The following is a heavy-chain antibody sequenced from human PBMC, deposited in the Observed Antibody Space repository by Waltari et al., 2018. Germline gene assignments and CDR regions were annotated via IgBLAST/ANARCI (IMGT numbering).Heavy chain of an antibody. J-gene: IGHJ4*02. D-gene: IGHD2-2*01. Sequence: QVQLVQSGAEVKKPGSSVKVSCKASGGTFSSYAISWVRQAPGQGLAWMGGIIPIFGKANYAQKFQGRVTITADESTSTAYMELSSLRSEDTAVYYCATRRSSTDHRSYYFDYWGQGTLVTVSS. V-gene: IGHV1-69*12. CDR1: GGTFSSYA. CDR2: IIPIFGKA. CDR3: ATRRSSTDHRSYYFDY.